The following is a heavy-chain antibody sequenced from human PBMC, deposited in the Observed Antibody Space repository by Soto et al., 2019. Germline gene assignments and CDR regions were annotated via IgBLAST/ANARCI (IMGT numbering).Heavy chain of an antibody. CDR3: ARGRYYYGMDV. CDR1: GFTFSSYG. V-gene: IGHV3-33*01. Sequence: PGGSLRLSCAASGFTFSSYGMHWVRQALGKGLEWVAVIWYDGSNKYYADSVKGRFTISRDNSKNTLYLQMNSLRAEDTAVYYCARGRYYYGMDVWGQGTTVTVSS. J-gene: IGHJ6*02. CDR2: IWYDGSNK.